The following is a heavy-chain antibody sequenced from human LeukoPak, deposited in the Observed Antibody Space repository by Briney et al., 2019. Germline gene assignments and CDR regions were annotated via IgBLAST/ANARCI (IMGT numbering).Heavy chain of an antibody. V-gene: IGHV3-23*01. Sequence: GASLRLSCAASGFTFSNYAMTWVRQAPGKGLEWVSAISGSGTNTCYADSVKGRFTISRDNSKNTLYLQMNSLRAEDTAVYHCAIGLYGGPFDYWGQGTLVTVSS. CDR1: GFTFSNYA. J-gene: IGHJ4*02. CDR2: ISGSGTNT. D-gene: IGHD4-17*01. CDR3: AIGLYGGPFDY.